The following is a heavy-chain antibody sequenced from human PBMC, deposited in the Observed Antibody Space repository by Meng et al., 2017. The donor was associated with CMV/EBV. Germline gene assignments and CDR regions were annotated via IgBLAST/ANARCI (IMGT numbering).Heavy chain of an antibody. V-gene: IGHV3-30*04. CDR2: ISYDGSSK. CDR1: GFTFSSYA. CDR3: AGSQYEYFQH. J-gene: IGHJ1*01. Sequence: GESLKISCAASGFTFSSYAMHWVRQAPGKGLEWVAVISYDGSSKYYADSVKGRFTISRDNSKNTLYLQMNSLRAEDTAVYYCAGSQYEYFQHWGQGTLVTVSS.